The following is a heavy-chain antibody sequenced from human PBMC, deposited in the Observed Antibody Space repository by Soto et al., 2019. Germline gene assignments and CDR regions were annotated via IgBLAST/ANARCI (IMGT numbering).Heavy chain of an antibody. CDR2: IYSGGST. J-gene: IGHJ2*01. D-gene: IGHD3-3*01. CDR3: ARVRAIFGVVAVWYFDL. V-gene: IGHV3-53*01. Sequence: EVQLVESGGGLIQPGGSLRLSCAASGFTVSSHYMSWVRQAPGKGLEWVSVIYSGGSTYYADAVKGRFTIYSDNSKNTLYLQMNSLRAGETAVYYCARVRAIFGVVAVWYFDLWGRGTLVTVSS. CDR1: GFTVSSHY.